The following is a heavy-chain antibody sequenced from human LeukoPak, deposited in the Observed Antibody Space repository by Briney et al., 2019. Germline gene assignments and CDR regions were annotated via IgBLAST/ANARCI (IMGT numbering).Heavy chain of an antibody. CDR1: GYTFTTYG. V-gene: IGHV1-18*01. Sequence: VASVKVSCKASGYTFTTYGISWVRQAPGQGLEWMGWISPYNGNTNYAQKLQGRVTMTTDTSTSTAYMELRSLRSDDTAVYYCARDRAEVVAATDYWGQGTLVTVSS. D-gene: IGHD2-15*01. J-gene: IGHJ4*02. CDR3: ARDRAEVVAATDY. CDR2: ISPYNGNT.